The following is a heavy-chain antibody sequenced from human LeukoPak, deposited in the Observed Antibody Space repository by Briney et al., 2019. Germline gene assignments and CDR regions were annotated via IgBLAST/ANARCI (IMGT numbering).Heavy chain of an antibody. CDR3: AKDYYYGGNP. J-gene: IGHJ5*02. V-gene: IGHV3-48*03. CDR2: ISSSGSSR. Sequence: GGSLRLSCAPSGFTFSSYEMSWVRQAPGKGLEWISYISSSGSSRYYADSVKGRFTISRDNAKNSLYLQMNSLRAEDTAVYYCAKDYYYGGNPWGQGTLVTVSS. CDR1: GFTFSSYE. D-gene: IGHD4-23*01.